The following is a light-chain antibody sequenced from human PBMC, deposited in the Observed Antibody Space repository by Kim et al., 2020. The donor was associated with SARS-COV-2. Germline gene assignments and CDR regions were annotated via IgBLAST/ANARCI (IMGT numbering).Light chain of an antibody. Sequence: LSPGRGATLSCGAGQSVGTIYLAWYQQRLGQAPRLLIYGTSSRATGIPDRFSGSGSGTDFTLTISRLEPEDFAVYYCQQYSNSLGTFGQGTKLEI. CDR1: QSVGTIY. CDR2: GTS. J-gene: IGKJ2*02. CDR3: QQYSNSLGT. V-gene: IGKV3-20*01.